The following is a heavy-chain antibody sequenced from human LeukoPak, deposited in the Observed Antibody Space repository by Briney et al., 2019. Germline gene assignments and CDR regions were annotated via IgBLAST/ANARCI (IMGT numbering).Heavy chain of an antibody. V-gene: IGHV3-21*01. Sequence: PGGSLRLSCTASGFPFSSYALSWVRQAPGKGLEWVSSISSSSSYIYYADSVKGRFTISRDNAKSSLYLQMNSLRAEDTAVYYCASEVGYCSGGSCYSDYWGQGTLVTVSS. D-gene: IGHD2-15*01. J-gene: IGHJ4*02. CDR1: GFPFSSYA. CDR2: ISSSSSYI. CDR3: ASEVGYCSGGSCYSDY.